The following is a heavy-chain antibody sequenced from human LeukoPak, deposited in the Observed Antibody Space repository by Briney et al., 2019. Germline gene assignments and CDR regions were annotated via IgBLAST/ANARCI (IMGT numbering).Heavy chain of an antibody. V-gene: IGHV3-21*04. CDR3: ARGRYSSSNSCFDY. CDR2: FSRSSSYI. J-gene: IGHJ4*02. CDR1: GFTFSSYS. D-gene: IGHD6-13*01. Sequence: KTGGSLRLSCVASGFTFSSYSMNWVRQAPGKGLEWVSSFSRSSSYIYYADSVKGRFTISRDNAKNSLYLQMSSLRAEDTAVYYCARGRYSSSNSCFDYWGQGTLVTVSS.